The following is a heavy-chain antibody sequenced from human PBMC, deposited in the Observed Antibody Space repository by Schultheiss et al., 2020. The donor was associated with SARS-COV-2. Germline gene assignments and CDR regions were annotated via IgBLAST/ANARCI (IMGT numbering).Heavy chain of an antibody. CDR1: GFTFDDYA. V-gene: IGHV3-9*01. J-gene: IGHJ4*02. CDR2: ISWNSGSI. CDR3: ARDRAYSSGRHVDY. Sequence: GGSLRLSCAASGFTFDDYAMHWVRQAPGKGLEWVSGISWNSGSIGYADSVKGRFTISRDNAKNSLYLQMNSLRAEDTAVYYCARDRAYSSGRHVDYWGQGTLVTVSS. D-gene: IGHD6-19*01.